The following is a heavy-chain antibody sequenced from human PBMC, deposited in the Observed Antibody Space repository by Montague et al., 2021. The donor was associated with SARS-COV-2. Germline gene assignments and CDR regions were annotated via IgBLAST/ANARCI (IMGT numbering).Heavy chain of an antibody. V-gene: IGHV4-59*01. CDR2: ISDSGST. Sequence: SETLSLTCSVSGTSITSYYWNWIRQPPGKGLEWIGYISDSGSTNYSPSLKSRVTMSVDRSKNQMSLKLTSVTAADTAVYYCARGCVSYFGAGGHCYGMDVWGQGAPVTVSS. CDR1: GTSITSYY. D-gene: IGHD3-10*01. CDR3: ARGCVSYFGAGGHCYGMDV. J-gene: IGHJ6*02.